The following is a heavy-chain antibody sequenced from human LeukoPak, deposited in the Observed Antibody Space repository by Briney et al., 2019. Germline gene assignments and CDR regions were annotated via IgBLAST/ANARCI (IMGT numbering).Heavy chain of an antibody. CDR2: ISYDGSNK. CDR1: GFSFSSYG. D-gene: IGHD2-21*01. J-gene: IGHJ5*02. Sequence: PGGSLRLSCAASGFSFSSYGMHWVRQAPGKGLEWVAVISYDGSNKYHADSAKGRFTISRDNSKNTLYLQMNSLRVEDTAVYYCAKGGIPDDPWGQGTLVTVSS. CDR3: AKGGIPDDP. V-gene: IGHV3-30*18.